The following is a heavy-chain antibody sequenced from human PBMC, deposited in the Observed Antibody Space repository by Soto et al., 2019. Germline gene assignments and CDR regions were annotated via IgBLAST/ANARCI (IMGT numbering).Heavy chain of an antibody. CDR2: INHSGST. CDR3: ARGRAWIQLWGGYFAY. D-gene: IGHD5-18*01. V-gene: IGHV4-34*01. Sequence: QVQLQQWGAGLLKPSETLSLTCAGYGGSFSGYYWSRIRQPPGKGLEWIGEINHSGSTNYNPSLKRRVTISVDTSKNQFSLKLSSVTAADTAVYYCARGRAWIQLWGGYFAYWGQGTLVTVSS. CDR1: GGSFSGYY. J-gene: IGHJ4*02.